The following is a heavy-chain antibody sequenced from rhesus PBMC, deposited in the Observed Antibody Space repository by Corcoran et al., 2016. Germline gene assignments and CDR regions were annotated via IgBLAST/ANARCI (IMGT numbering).Heavy chain of an antibody. CDR2: IYGGSGSI. J-gene: IGHJ3*01. D-gene: IGHD6-31*01. Sequence: QVQLQESGPGLVKPSETLSLTCAVSGYSIRSGYGWGWIRQPPGKGLEWIGQIYGGSGSIYYNPSRKSRVTVSKEASKIQFSLKLSSVNAADTAVDYCARRERSSGWENDAFEFWGQGLRVTVSS. CDR3: ARRERSSGWENDAFEF. CDR1: GYSIRSGYG. V-gene: IGHV4-127*01.